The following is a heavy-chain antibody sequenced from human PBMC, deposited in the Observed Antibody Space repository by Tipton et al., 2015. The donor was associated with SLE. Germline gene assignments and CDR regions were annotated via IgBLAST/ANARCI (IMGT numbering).Heavy chain of an antibody. J-gene: IGHJ6*02. CDR2: IYYSGST. Sequence: TLSLTCTVSGGSISSGGYYWSWIRQHPGKGLEWIGYIYYSGSTYYNPSLKSRVTISVDTSKNQFSLKLTSVTAADTAVYYCARQGGEWLFYYYGMDVWGQGTTVTVSS. D-gene: IGHD3-3*01. CDR3: ARQGGEWLFYYYGMDV. CDR1: GGSISSGGYY. V-gene: IGHV4-31*03.